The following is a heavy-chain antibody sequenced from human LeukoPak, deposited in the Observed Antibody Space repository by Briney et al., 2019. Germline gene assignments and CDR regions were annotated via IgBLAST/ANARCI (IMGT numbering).Heavy chain of an antibody. V-gene: IGHV3-48*03. CDR2: ISSSGSTI. Sequence: PGGSLRLSCAASGFTFSSYEMNWVRQAPGKGLEWVSYISSSGSTIYYADSVKGRFTISRDNAKNSLYLQMNSLRAEDTAVYYCARLNDDYDRANFDYWGQGTLVTVSS. CDR3: ARLNDDYDRANFDY. J-gene: IGHJ4*02. CDR1: GFTFSSYE. D-gene: IGHD4-17*01.